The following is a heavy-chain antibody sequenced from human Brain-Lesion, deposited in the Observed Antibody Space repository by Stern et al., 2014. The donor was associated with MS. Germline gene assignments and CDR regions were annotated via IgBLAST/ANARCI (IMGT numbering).Heavy chain of an antibody. CDR1: GFTYTDYW. Sequence: QVQLVQSGGGLVQPGGSLRLSCAASGFTYTDYWMRWVRQAPGKGPEGVAVISNDGNHKYYAGSVKDRFPISRDNSKNTLYLQMNSLRVEDTAVYYCAKHLAERPFDYWGQGNLFTVSS. J-gene: IGHJ4*02. V-gene: IGHV3-30*18. CDR2: ISNDGNHK. CDR3: AKHLAERPFDY. D-gene: IGHD1-1*01.